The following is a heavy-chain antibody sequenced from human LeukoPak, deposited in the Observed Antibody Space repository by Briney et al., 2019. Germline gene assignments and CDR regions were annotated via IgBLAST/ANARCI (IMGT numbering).Heavy chain of an antibody. V-gene: IGHV4-38-2*01. CDR2: IYHSGST. Sequence: PSETLSLTCAVSGYSIRSGYYWGWIRQPPGKGLEWIGSIYHSGSTYYNPSLKSRVTISVDTSKNQFSLKLSSVTAADTAVYYCASAVVVIRFDYWGQGTLVTVSS. CDR1: GYSIRSGYY. D-gene: IGHD3-22*01. CDR3: ASAVVVIRFDY. J-gene: IGHJ4*02.